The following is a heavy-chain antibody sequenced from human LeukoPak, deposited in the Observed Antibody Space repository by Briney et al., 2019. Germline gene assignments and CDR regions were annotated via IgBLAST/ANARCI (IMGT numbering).Heavy chain of an antibody. J-gene: IGHJ4*02. CDR1: DGSISNYY. V-gene: IGHV4-59*01. D-gene: IGHD2-21*02. CDR2: IHHSGSA. Sequence: SETLSLTCSVSDGSISNYYWSWIRQSPGKGLEWIGQIHHSGSANYNPSLKSRVTMSMDTSKNQFSLNLSSVTAADTAIYYCARGATVVTFDYWGQGTLVTVSS. CDR3: ARGATVVTFDY.